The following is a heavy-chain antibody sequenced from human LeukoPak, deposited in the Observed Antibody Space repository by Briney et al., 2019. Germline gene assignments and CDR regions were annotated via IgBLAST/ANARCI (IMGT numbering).Heavy chain of an antibody. CDR3: ARGAPSRASSWYNYYYMDV. J-gene: IGHJ6*03. CDR1: GYTFTGYY. CDR2: ISAYNGNT. V-gene: IGHV1-18*04. Sequence: ASVKVSCKASGYTFTGYYMHWVRQAPGQGLEWMGWISAYNGNTNYAQKLQGRVTMTTDTSTSTAYMELRSLRSDDTAVYYCARGAPSRASSWYNYYYMDVWGKGTTVTVSS. D-gene: IGHD6-13*01.